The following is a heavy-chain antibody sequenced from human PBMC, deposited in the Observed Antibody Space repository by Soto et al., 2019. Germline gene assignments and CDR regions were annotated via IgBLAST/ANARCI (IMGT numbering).Heavy chain of an antibody. CDR2: ISSDENSK. D-gene: IGHD3-22*01. CDR3: AKVLSIIVADSFDM. CDR1: GFTFSNYD. J-gene: IGHJ3*02. V-gene: IGHV3-30*18. Sequence: QVQLVESGGGVVQPGRSLRLSCAASGFTFSNYDMHWVRQAPGKGLEWVAVISSDENSKYYADSVKGRFTISRDNSKNTLYIQMNSLRAEDTAIYYCAKVLSIIVADSFDMWGQGTMVTVSS.